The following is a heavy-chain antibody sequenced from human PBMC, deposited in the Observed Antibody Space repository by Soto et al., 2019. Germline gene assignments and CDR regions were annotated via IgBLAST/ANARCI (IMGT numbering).Heavy chain of an antibody. V-gene: IGHV3-53*01. CDR1: GFTVSSNY. CDR3: ARGTVRGWYGDAFDI. Sequence: GGSLRLSCAASGFTVSSNYMSWVRQAPGKGLEWVSVIYSGGSTYYADSVKGRFTISRDNSKNTLYLQMNSLRAEDTAVYYCARGTVRGWYGDAFDIWGQGTMVTASS. J-gene: IGHJ3*02. D-gene: IGHD6-19*01. CDR2: IYSGGST.